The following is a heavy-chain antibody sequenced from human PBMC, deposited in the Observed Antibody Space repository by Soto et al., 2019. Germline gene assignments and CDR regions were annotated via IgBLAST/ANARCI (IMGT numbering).Heavy chain of an antibody. D-gene: IGHD6-19*01. CDR2: MNQGGSEK. Sequence: EVQLVESGGALVQPGGSLRLSCVASGFTFSDYWMSWVRQAPGKGLEWVANMNQGGSEKYYVDSVRGRFTISRDNDRESLYLQMNSLRAEDTAVYYCARDAGGWSVYWGQGTLVTVSS. J-gene: IGHJ4*02. CDR3: ARDAGGWSVY. V-gene: IGHV3-7*04. CDR1: GFTFSDYW.